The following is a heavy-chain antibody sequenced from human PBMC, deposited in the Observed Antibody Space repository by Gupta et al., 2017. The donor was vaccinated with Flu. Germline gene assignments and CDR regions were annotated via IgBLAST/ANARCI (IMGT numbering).Heavy chain of an antibody. Sequence: QAQLVESGGGVVQPGRSLRLSCAASEFSFSTYAMHWVRQAPGKGLEWVAFICNDGSNKYYANPVKGLFTISRKNSKNTLFLQMNTLGADDTAIYYCARGGGGSYFGELDFWGRGTLVTVSS. J-gene: IGHJ4*02. CDR2: ICNDGSNK. V-gene: IGHV3-33*01. CDR3: ARGGGGSYFGELDF. D-gene: IGHD1-26*01. CDR1: EFSFSTYA.